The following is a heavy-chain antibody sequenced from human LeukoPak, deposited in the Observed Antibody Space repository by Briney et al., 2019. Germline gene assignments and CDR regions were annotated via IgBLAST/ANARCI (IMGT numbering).Heavy chain of an antibody. CDR2: IYSSGST. CDR3: VRDRELNY. D-gene: IGHD5-24*01. CDR1: GGSISSYY. J-gene: IGHJ4*02. V-gene: IGHV4-59*01. Sequence: SETLSLTCTVSGGSISSYYWSWIRQPPGKGLEWVGYIYSSGSTNYNPSLKSRVTISADTSKNQFSLKLSSVIAADTAVYYCVRDRELNYWGQGILVTVSS.